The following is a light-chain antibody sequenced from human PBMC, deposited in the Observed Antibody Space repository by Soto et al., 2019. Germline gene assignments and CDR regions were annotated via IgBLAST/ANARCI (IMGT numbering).Light chain of an antibody. CDR1: QSVTTSY. CDR2: GAS. CDR3: QQYGNSPLT. Sequence: VWTQSPGTLSLSPGERATLSCRASQSVTTSYLAWYQQRPGQDHRLLIYGASSRATGIPDRFSGSGSGTDYTLTISRLEPEDFAVYYCQQYGNSPLTFGGGTKVEIK. J-gene: IGKJ4*01. V-gene: IGKV3-20*01.